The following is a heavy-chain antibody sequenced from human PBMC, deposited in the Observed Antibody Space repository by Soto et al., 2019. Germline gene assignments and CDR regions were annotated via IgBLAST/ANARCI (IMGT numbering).Heavy chain of an antibody. CDR3: ARAQWELPRKVVRYYGMDV. J-gene: IGHJ6*02. V-gene: IGHV1-8*01. Sequence: ASVKVSCKASGYTFTSYDNNWVRQATGQGLEWMGWMNPNSGNTGYAQKFQGRVTMTRNTSISTAYMELSSLRSEDTAVYYCARAQWELPRKVVRYYGMDVWGQGTTVTVSS. D-gene: IGHD1-26*01. CDR1: GYTFTSYD. CDR2: MNPNSGNT.